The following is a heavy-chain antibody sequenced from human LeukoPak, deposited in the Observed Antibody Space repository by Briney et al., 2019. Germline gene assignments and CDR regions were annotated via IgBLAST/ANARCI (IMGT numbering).Heavy chain of an antibody. CDR3: AKDTPLCYFDY. CDR1: GFTFSSYS. J-gene: IGHJ4*02. CDR2: ISSSSSTI. Sequence: GGSLRLSCAASGFTFSSYSMSWVRQAPGKGLEWVSYISSSSSTIYCADSVKGRFTISRDNAKNSLYLQMNSLRADDTAVYYCAKDTPLCYFDYWGQGTLVTVSS. V-gene: IGHV3-48*04. D-gene: IGHD3-16*01.